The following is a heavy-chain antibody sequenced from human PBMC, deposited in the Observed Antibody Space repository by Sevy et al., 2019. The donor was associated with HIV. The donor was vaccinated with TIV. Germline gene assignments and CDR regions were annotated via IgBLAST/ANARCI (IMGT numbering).Heavy chain of an antibody. J-gene: IGHJ5*02. D-gene: IGHD2-15*01. CDR3: ARGGRLLLLNWFDP. CDR2: IIPIFGTE. Sequence: ASVKVSCKASGGTFSSYAISWVRQAPGQGLEWMGGIIPIFGTENYAQKFQGRVTITADESTSTAYMELSSLRSEDTAVYYCARGGRLLLLNWFDPWGQGTLVTVSS. V-gene: IGHV1-69*13. CDR1: GGTFSSYA.